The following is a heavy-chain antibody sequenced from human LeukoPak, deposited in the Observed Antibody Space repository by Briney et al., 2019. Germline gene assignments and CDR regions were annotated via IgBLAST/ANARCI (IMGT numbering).Heavy chain of an antibody. Sequence: ASVKVSCKASGYTFTSYDINWVRQATGQGLEWMGYMNPNSGNTGHAQKFQGRVTMTRNTSISTAYMEMNSLRFEDTAVYYCARVPREIASIWGQETMVTVSS. CDR2: MNPNSGNT. J-gene: IGHJ3*02. CDR3: ARVPREIASI. V-gene: IGHV1-8*01. D-gene: IGHD5-24*01. CDR1: GYTFTSYD.